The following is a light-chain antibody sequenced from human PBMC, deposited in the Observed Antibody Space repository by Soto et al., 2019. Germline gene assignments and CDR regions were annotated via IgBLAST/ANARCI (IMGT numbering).Light chain of an antibody. V-gene: IGKV1-39*01. J-gene: IGKJ3*01. CDR3: QQSYSTPIT. CDR2: AAS. Sequence: DFQMTPSPSSLSASVGDRVTITCRASQSISSYLNWYQQKPGKAPKLLISAASSLQSGVPSSFSGSGSTTDFTLTISTLQPEDYATYYCQQSYSTPITCGPGT. CDR1: QSISSY.